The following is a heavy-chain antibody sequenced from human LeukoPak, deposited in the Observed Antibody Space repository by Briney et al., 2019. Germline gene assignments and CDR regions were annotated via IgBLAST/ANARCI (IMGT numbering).Heavy chain of an antibody. CDR3: AGITIFGVVIFYFDY. CDR2: IYYSGST. D-gene: IGHD3-3*01. J-gene: IGHJ4*02. Sequence: PGGSLRLSCAASGFTFSSYEMNWVRQAPGKGLEWIGSIYYSGSTYYNPSLKSRVTISVDTSKNQFSLKLSSVTAADTAVYYCAGITIFGVVIFYFDYWGQGTLVTVSS. CDR1: GFTFSSYE. V-gene: IGHV4-59*05.